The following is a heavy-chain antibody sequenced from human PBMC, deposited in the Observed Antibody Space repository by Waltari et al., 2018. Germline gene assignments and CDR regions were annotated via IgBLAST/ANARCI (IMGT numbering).Heavy chain of an antibody. CDR3: ARGWQNSGTNDL. CDR2: IKNNGDT. J-gene: IGHJ5*02. V-gene: IGHV4-34*01. Sequence: QLPPQQWGAGVVKPSETLSLTCAVYGSFTGYYWSWIRQPPGKGLEWIGQIKNNGDTSYKTSLKSRVTISADTSKNQVSLRLTSVTAADTAVYYCARGWQNSGTNDLWGPGRLVSVSS. CDR1: GSFTGYY. D-gene: IGHD3-10*01.